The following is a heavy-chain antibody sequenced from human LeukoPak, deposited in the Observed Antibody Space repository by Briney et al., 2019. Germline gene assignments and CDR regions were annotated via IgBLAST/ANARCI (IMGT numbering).Heavy chain of an antibody. V-gene: IGHV4-59*01. CDR3: ARDQHSGYSSSLGNQGLYYYYDMDV. CDR1: GVCISNYF. D-gene: IGHD6-6*01. CDR2: VYYNGIT. Sequence: SETLSLPCAVSGVCISNYFWSWMRQPPGKGLEWIGYVYYNGITNYNPSLKSRVSISLDTSKNQFSLKLNSVTAADTAVYYCARDQHSGYSSSLGNQGLYYYYDMDVWGQGTTVTVSS. J-gene: IGHJ6*02.